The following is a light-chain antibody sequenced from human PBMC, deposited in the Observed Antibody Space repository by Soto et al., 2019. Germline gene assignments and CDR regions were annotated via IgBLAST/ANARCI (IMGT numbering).Light chain of an antibody. V-gene: IGLV1-47*01. Sequence: QSVLTQPPSASGTPGQRVTIPCSGSSSNIGYNYVYWYQQLPGTAPKLLIYRNNQRPSGVPDRFSGSKSGTSASLAISGLRSEDEADYYCAAWDDSLDGYVFGTGTKVTVL. CDR2: RNN. CDR3: AAWDDSLDGYV. CDR1: SSNIGYNY. J-gene: IGLJ1*01.